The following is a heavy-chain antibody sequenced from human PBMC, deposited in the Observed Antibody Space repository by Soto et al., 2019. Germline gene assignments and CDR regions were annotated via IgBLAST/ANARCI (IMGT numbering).Heavy chain of an antibody. J-gene: IGHJ6*02. CDR2: INPSGGST. D-gene: IGHD1-20*01. CDR3: AREITDSVMMAYYYYCAMDV. V-gene: IGHV1-46*01. Sequence: QEQLVQSGAEVKKPGASVKVSCKASGYTFTSYYMHWVRQAPGQGLEWMGIINPSGGSTSYAQKFQGSVTMTRDTSTSTLYMELRSLRAEDTAVYYGAREITDSVMMAYYYYCAMDVWGQGTTVTVSS. CDR1: GYTFTSYY.